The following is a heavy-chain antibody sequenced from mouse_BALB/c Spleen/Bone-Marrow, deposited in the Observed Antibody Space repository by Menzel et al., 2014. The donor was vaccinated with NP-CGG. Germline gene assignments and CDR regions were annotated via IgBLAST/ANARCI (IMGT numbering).Heavy chain of an antibody. CDR1: GFNIKDTY. CDR3: ARTPRGTFYFVY. D-gene: IGHD3-1*01. Sequence: EVKLQESGAELVKPGASVKLSCTASGFNIKDTYMHWVKQRPEQGLEWIGRIDPANGNTKYDPKFQGKATIAADTSSNTAYLQHFSLTSEDTAVYYCARTPRGTFYFVYWGQGTTLTVSS. J-gene: IGHJ2*01. V-gene: IGHV14-3*02. CDR2: IDPANGNT.